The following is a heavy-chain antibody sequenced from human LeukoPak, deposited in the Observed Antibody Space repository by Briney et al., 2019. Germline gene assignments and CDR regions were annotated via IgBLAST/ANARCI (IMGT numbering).Heavy chain of an antibody. V-gene: IGHV3-74*01. D-gene: IGHD6-19*01. Sequence: PGGCLRLSCAASGFTLSAYWMHWVRQAPGKGLVWVARINSDGSSTNYADSVKGRFTISRDNAKNTLYLQMNSLRAEDTAVYYCARGQWLVSHWYFDLWGRGTLVTVSS. CDR1: GFTLSAYW. CDR3: ARGQWLVSHWYFDL. J-gene: IGHJ2*01. CDR2: INSDGSST.